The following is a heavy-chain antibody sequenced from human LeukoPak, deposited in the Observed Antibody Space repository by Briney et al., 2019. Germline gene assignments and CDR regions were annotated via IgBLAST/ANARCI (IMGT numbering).Heavy chain of an antibody. V-gene: IGHV1-24*01. CDR3: ATAAAGAEYFQW. D-gene: IGHD6-13*01. CDR1: GYTLTELS. CDR2: FDPEDGET. Sequence: ASVKVSCKVSGYTLTELSMHWVRQAPGKGLEWMGGFDPEDGETTYAQKFQGRVTMTEDTSTDTPYMELSSVRSEDTAVYCCATAAAGAEYFQWWGEGTVVIVS. J-gene: IGHJ1*01.